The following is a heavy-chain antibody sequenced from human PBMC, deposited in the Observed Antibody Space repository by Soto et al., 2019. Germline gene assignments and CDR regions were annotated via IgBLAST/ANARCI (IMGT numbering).Heavy chain of an antibody. CDR2: LSGYNGNT. V-gene: IGHV1-18*01. CDR3: ARPLSYGSGSLSGMDV. Sequence: SSVKVSCKASGYTFTSYGITWVRQAPGQGLEWMGWLSGYNGNTDYAQNLQGRVTMTTDTSTSTAYMELRSLRSDDTAVYYCARPLSYGSGSLSGMDVWGQGTTVTVS. CDR1: GYTFTSYG. J-gene: IGHJ6*02. D-gene: IGHD3-10*01.